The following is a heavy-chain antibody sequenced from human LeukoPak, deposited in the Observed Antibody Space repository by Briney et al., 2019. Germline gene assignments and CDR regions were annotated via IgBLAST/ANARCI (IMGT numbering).Heavy chain of an antibody. CDR3: ARWAGVTDY. Sequence: GGSLRLSCAASGFTFKNYWMSWVRQARGKGPEWVANIKQDGSVEHYLDSVKGRFNISRDNAKNSLILQMNSLRVEDTAVYYCARWAGVTDYWGQGTLVTVSS. CDR1: GFTFKNYW. J-gene: IGHJ4*02. V-gene: IGHV3-7*01. D-gene: IGHD5-18*01. CDR2: IKQDGSVE.